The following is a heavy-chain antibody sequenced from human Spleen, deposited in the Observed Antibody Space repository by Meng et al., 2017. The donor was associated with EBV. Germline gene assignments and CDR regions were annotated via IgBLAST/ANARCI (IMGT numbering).Heavy chain of an antibody. CDR1: VGTLRDFA. D-gene: IGHD6-6*01. V-gene: IGHV1-69*06. CDR3: AALKGSSSSGSDY. J-gene: IGHJ4*02. Sequence: LFRVWVEVTKPCSAVQASCQASVGTLRDFATRWVRQATGQGLEWLGGIIPLLGKSNYTEKFQGSLRITADTSTSTAYLELSSLKSDDTAIYYCAALKGSSSSGSDYWGQGTLVTVSS. CDR2: IIPLLGKS.